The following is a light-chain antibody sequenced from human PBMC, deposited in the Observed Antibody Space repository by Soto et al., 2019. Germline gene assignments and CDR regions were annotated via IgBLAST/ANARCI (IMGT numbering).Light chain of an antibody. CDR1: QNIHIN. V-gene: IGKV3-15*01. CDR2: GVS. J-gene: IGKJ2*01. CDR3: QQYENWPRT. Sequence: VMTQSPATLSVSPGDTATLSGRSSQNIHINLAWYQQKPGQDPTLLIYGVSARAPGVPARFGGTGSGTEFTLTIRNLQPEDFGVYYCQQYENWPRTFGQGTKVAIQ.